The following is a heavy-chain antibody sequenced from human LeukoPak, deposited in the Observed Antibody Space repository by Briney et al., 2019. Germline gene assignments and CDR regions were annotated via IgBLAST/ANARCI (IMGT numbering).Heavy chain of an antibody. CDR2: ISSSGSTI. J-gene: IGHJ4*02. D-gene: IGHD3-3*01. CDR1: GFTFSSYS. V-gene: IGHV3-48*04. CDR3: AKGGRDYDFWSGYSPAGPFDY. Sequence: PGGSLRLSCAASGFTFSSYSMNWVRQAPGKGLEWVSYISSSGSTIYYADSVEGRFTISRDNAKNSLYLQMNSLRAEDTAVYYCAKGGRDYDFWSGYSPAGPFDYWGQGTLVTVSS.